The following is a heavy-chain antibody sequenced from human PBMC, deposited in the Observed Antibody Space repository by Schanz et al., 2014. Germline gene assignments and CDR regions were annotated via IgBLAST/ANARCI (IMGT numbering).Heavy chain of an antibody. D-gene: IGHD5-18*01. V-gene: IGHV3-66*01. CDR3: ARGTDTAMEHRPFDY. Sequence: EVQLVESGGGLVQPGGSLRLSCAASGFTVSKNYMSWVRQAPGKGLECVSIIYTDGSTYYADSVRDRFTISRDNSKNMLYLQINNLRAEDTAVYYCARGTDTAMEHRPFDYWGQGTLVTVSS. CDR1: GFTVSKNY. CDR2: IYTDGST. J-gene: IGHJ4*02.